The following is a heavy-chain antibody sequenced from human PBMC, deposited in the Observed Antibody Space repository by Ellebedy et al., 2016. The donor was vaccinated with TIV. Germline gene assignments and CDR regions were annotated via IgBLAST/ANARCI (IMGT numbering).Heavy chain of an antibody. D-gene: IGHD4-23*01. CDR3: AKSTVVNPEGDAYDI. J-gene: IGHJ3*02. CDR1: GFTFNSYA. V-gene: IGHV3-30-3*02. Sequence: PGGSLRLSCAASGFTFNSYAMHWVRQAPGKGLEWVAVISYDGNSKYYADSVKGRFTISRDNAKNSLYLHMTSLRVEDTAVYYCAKSTVVNPEGDAYDIWGQGTEVTVSS. CDR2: ISYDGNSK.